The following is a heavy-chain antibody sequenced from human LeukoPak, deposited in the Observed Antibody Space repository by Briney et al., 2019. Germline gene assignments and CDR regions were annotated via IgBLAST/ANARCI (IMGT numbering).Heavy chain of an antibody. Sequence: SETLSLTCTVSGYSISSGYYWGWIRQPPGKGLEWIGSIYHSGSTYYNPSLKSRVTISVDTSKNQFSLKLSSVTAADTAVYYCARGVGIFHYMDVWGKGTTVTVSS. D-gene: IGHD2-21*01. J-gene: IGHJ6*03. CDR1: GYSISSGYY. V-gene: IGHV4-38-2*02. CDR3: ARGVGIFHYMDV. CDR2: IYHSGST.